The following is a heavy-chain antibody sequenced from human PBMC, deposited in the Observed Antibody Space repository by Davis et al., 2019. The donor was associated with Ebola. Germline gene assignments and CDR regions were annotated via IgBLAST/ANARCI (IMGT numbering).Heavy chain of an antibody. V-gene: IGHV1-46*01. CDR2: INPSGGST. Sequence: AASVKVSCKASGYTFISYYMHWVRQAPGQGLEWMGIINPSGGSTSYAQKFQGRVTMTRDTSKSTVYIELRSLRSDDTAVYYCARTQFPTTSDHWGQGTLVTVSS. CDR1: GYTFISYY. D-gene: IGHD1-1*01. J-gene: IGHJ4*02. CDR3: ARTQFPTTSDH.